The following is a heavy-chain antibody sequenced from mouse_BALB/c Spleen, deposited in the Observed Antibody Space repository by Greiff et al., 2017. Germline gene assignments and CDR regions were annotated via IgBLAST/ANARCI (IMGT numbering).Heavy chain of an antibody. J-gene: IGHJ4*01. Sequence: QVQLQQPGAELVKPGASVKLSCKASGYTFTSYWMHWVKQRPGQGLEWIGEINPSNGRTNYNEKFKSKATLTVDKSSSTAYMQLSSLTSEDSAVYYCARRSYDGYSVYYYAMDYWGQGTSVTVSS. CDR2: INPSNGRT. CDR3: ARRSYDGYSVYYYAMDY. V-gene: IGHV1S81*02. D-gene: IGHD2-3*01. CDR1: GYTFTSYW.